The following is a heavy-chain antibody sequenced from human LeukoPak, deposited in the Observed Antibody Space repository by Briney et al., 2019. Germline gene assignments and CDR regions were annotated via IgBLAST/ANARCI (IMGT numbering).Heavy chain of an antibody. J-gene: IGHJ4*02. D-gene: IGHD1-26*01. CDR2: IIGGAGGT. CDR3: AKEYTGTFSPFPSYFDN. V-gene: IGHV3-23*01. Sequence: GGSLRLSCAASGFSFSSHGMSWVRQAPGKGLEWVSGIIGGAGGTYYADSVKGRFTISRDNAKNTLYLQMNSLRAEDTAVYYCAKEYTGTFSPFPSYFDNWGQGTLVTVSS. CDR1: GFSFSSHG.